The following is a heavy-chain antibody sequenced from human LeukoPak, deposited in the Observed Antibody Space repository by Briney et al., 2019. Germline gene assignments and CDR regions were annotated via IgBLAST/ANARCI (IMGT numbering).Heavy chain of an antibody. D-gene: IGHD1-26*01. J-gene: IGHJ4*02. CDR1: GFTFSDYY. CDR3: ARCIVGATAPPDY. Sequence: GGSLRLSCAAPGFTFSDYYMSWIRQAPGKGLEWVSYISSSGSTIYYADSVKGRFTISTDNAKNSLYLQMNSLRAEDTAVYYCARCIVGATAPPDYWGQGTLVTVSS. V-gene: IGHV3-11*01. CDR2: ISSSGSTI.